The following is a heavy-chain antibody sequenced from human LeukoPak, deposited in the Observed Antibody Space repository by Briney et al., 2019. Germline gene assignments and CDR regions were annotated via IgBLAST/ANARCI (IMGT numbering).Heavy chain of an antibody. J-gene: IGHJ4*02. CDR2: IRYDGSNK. D-gene: IGHD1-26*01. V-gene: IGHV3-30*02. CDR3: AKDHSSWRRIPTDRPWDDY. CDR1: GFTFSSYA. Sequence: GGSLRLSCAASGFTFSSYAMHWVRQAPGKGLEWVSSIRYDGSNKYYVDSVKGRFTISRDNSKNTLYLQMNSLRLEDTAVYYCAKDHSSWRRIPTDRPWDDYWGQGSLVTASS.